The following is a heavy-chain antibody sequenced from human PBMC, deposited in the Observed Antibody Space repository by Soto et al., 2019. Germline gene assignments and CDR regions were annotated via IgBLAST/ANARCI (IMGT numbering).Heavy chain of an antibody. Sequence: GGSLRLSCAASGFSFRSYGMQWARQAPGKGLEWVAVIWYDGSNKYYADSVKGRFTISRDNSKNTLYLQMNSLRAEDTAVYYCARGIKLRGSSSWYGGNYWGQGTLVTVSS. J-gene: IGHJ4*02. CDR2: IWYDGSNK. V-gene: IGHV3-33*08. CDR1: GFSFRSYG. D-gene: IGHD6-13*01. CDR3: ARGIKLRGSSSWYGGNY.